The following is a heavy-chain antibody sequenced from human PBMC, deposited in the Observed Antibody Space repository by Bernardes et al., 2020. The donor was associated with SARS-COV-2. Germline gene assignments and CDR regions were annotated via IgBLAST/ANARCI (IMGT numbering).Heavy chain of an antibody. Sequence: ETLSLTCTVSGGSISSYYWSWIRQPPGKGLEWIGYINYSGNTNYNPSFKSRVTISVDTSKNQFSLELRSVTAADTAMYYCARGVQAWLGSYFYYGMDVWGQGTTVTVSS. CDR3: ARGVQAWLGSYFYYGMDV. CDR2: INYSGNT. CDR1: GGSISSYY. D-gene: IGHD6-19*01. V-gene: IGHV4-59*01. J-gene: IGHJ6*02.